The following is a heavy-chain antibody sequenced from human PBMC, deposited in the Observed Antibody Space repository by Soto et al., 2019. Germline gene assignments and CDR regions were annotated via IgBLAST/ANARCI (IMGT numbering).Heavy chain of an antibody. D-gene: IGHD3-9*01. V-gene: IGHV3-30-3*01. Sequence: GGSLRLSCAASGFNFDIYAFHWVRQSPGKGLEWLSVISYHGREIHYADSVKGRFTISRDKSRNTIYLQMNSLTYEDTAVYYCARDPVAVTGSFVDYWGQGTLVTVSS. CDR3: ARDPVAVTGSFVDY. J-gene: IGHJ4*02. CDR2: ISYHGREI. CDR1: GFNFDIYA.